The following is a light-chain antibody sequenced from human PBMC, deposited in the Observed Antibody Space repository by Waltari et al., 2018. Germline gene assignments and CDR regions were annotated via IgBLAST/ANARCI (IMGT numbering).Light chain of an antibody. CDR1: QSVNSSS. Sequence: ETVWTQSPGTLSLSPGERATLSCRARQSVNSSSLTWYQQKRGQTPRLHTYGSSTRATTIPYSISGSGSGTDFAHTISRLAPDGSSVYCGQNNVAVVVKFSGGPTV. V-gene: IGKV3-20*01. J-gene: IGKJ4*02. CDR2: GSS. CDR3: QNNVAVVVK.